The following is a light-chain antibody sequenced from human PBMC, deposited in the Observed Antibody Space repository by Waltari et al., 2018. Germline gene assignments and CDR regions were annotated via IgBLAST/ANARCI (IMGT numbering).Light chain of an antibody. CDR2: GAS. J-gene: IGKJ3*01. CDR1: RNLNTY. Sequence: DIQMTQSPSSLSASVGDRVTTTCRTSRNLNTYLNWYQHIPGKAHKLLLYGASFLHTGVPSPFSGCGSRTDFTLYIRSLRPADFATYSCQQTYFAVFAFGPGTKVDVK. CDR3: QQTYFAVFA. V-gene: IGKV1-39*01.